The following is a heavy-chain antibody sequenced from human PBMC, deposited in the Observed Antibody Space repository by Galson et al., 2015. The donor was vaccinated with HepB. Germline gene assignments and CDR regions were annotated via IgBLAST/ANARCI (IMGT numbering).Heavy chain of an antibody. CDR3: ARLTYYDSSGYYYAEGHIFDY. J-gene: IGHJ4*02. V-gene: IGHV5-51*01. Sequence: QSGAEVKKPGESLKISCKGSGYSFTSYWIGWVRQMPGKGLEWMGIIYPGDSDTRYSPSFQGQVTISADKSISTAYLQWSSLKASDTAMYYCARLTYYDSSGYYYAEGHIFDYWGQGTLVTVSS. D-gene: IGHD3-22*01. CDR1: GYSFTSYW. CDR2: IYPGDSDT.